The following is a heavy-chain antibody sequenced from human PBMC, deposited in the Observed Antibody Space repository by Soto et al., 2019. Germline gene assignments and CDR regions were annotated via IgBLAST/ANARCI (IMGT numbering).Heavy chain of an antibody. V-gene: IGHV4-4*02. D-gene: IGHD1-7*01. Sequence: PSDTLSLTCAVSGGSFTSNNWWTWVRQPPGQGLEWIGEIYRTGSTNYNPSLKSRVTISLEKSENQFSLKVTSLTAADTAVYYCASRDPGTSVDYWGQGTLVTVSS. J-gene: IGHJ4*02. CDR3: ASRDPGTSVDY. CDR2: IYRTGST. CDR1: GGSFTSNNW.